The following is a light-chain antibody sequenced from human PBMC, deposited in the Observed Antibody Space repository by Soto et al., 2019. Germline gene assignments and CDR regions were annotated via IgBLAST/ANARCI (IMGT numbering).Light chain of an antibody. CDR2: EVS. V-gene: IGLV2-8*01. J-gene: IGLJ2*01. Sequence: QSALTQPPSASGSPGQSVTISCIGTSSDVGGYNYVSWYQQHPGKAPKLMIYEVSKRPSGVPDRFSGSKSGNTASLTVSGLQAEDVVDYYCSSYAASNNLGVFGGGTKLTVL. CDR1: SSDVGGYNY. CDR3: SSYAASNNLGV.